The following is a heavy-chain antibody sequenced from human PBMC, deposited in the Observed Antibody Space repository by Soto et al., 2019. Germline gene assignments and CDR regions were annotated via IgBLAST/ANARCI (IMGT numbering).Heavy chain of an antibody. V-gene: IGHV4-34*01. Sequence: QLQQWGAGLLKPSETLSLTCALYGGSFADYYSWPWIRQPPGKGLEWIGEIHHSGIANFNPSLKSRVTISIDTSKRQFSLELNSVTAADTAVYFCSRSLSSSGFYYDTFDIWGQGTMVTVSS. CDR1: GGSFADYYS. J-gene: IGHJ3*02. CDR2: IHHSGIA. D-gene: IGHD1-26*01. CDR3: SRSLSSSGFYYDTFDI.